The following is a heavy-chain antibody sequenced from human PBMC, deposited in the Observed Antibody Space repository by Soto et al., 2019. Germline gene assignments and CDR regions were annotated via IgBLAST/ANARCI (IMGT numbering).Heavy chain of an antibody. Sequence: EVQLVQSGAEVKKPGESLRTSCQGSGYSFTSHWITWVRQMPGKGLEWMGRIDPSDSYTNYSPSFQGHVTISVDKSTRIAYLHWSSLEASDTAIYYCARRVGIAAENTMTYAMDIWGQGTAVTVSS. CDR2: IDPSDSYT. CDR3: ARRVGIAAENTMTYAMDI. D-gene: IGHD6-13*01. CDR1: GYSFTSHW. V-gene: IGHV5-10-1*03. J-gene: IGHJ6*02.